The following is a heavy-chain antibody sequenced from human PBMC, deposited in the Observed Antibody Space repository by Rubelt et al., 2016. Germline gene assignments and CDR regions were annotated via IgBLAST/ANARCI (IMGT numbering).Heavy chain of an antibody. V-gene: IGHV3-7*02. Sequence: EVQLLESGGGLAQPGGSLRLSCAASGFTFSNYWMTWVRPGPGTGLEWVANIQQDGTETYYMDSVKVRFTIYMENAKISMYLQKKRLRAEETAGYDCARPSGRGYNWVGPWGRGTVVTVSS. J-gene: IGHJ5*02. CDR3: ARPSGRGYNWVGP. CDR1: GFTFSNYW. CDR2: IQQDGTET.